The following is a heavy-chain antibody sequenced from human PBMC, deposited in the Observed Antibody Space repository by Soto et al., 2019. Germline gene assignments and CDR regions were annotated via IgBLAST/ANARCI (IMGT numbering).Heavy chain of an antibody. V-gene: IGHV1-46*01. D-gene: IGHD1-26*01. CDR2: INPSGGST. Sequence: ASVKVSCKASGYTFTSYYMHWVRQAPGQGLEWMGIINPSGGSTSYAQKFQGRVTMTRDTSTSTVYMELSSLRSEDTAVYYCARDDRDSFVVGATRAFDYWGQGTLVTVSS. CDR3: ARDDRDSFVVGATRAFDY. J-gene: IGHJ4*02. CDR1: GYTFTSYY.